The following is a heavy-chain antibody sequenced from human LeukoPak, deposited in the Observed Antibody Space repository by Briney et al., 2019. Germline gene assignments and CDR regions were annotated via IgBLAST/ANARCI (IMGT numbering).Heavy chain of an antibody. V-gene: IGHV3-23*01. CDR3: AQGKDSGWFPY. J-gene: IGHJ4*02. Sequence: GGSLRLSCAVSGFIVSSFCMSWVRQAPGKGLEWISAITVDGETAYYADSVRGRFIISRDNSKNTLYLQLSSLRAEDTAVYYCAQGKDSGWFPYWGQGSLVSVSS. CDR1: GFIVSSFC. CDR2: ITVDGETA. D-gene: IGHD6-19*01.